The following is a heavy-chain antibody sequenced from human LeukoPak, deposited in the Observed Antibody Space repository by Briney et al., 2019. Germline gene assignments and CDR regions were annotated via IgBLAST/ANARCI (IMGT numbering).Heavy chain of an antibody. D-gene: IGHD1-26*01. Sequence: QTLSLTCTVSGGSISSGDYYWSWIRQPPGKGLEWIGYIYYSGSTYYNPSLKSRVTISVDTSKNQFSLKLSSVTAADTAVYYCARGLVGATPGDWFDPWGQGTLVTVSS. CDR2: IYYSGST. CDR1: GGSISSGDYY. CDR3: ARGLVGATPGDWFDP. J-gene: IGHJ5*02. V-gene: IGHV4-30-4*08.